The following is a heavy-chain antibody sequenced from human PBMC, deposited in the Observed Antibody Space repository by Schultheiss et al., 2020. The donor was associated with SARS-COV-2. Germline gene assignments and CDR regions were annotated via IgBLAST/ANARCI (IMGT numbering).Heavy chain of an antibody. CDR2: IYYSGST. CDR1: GGSISSYY. V-gene: IGHV4-59*06. CDR3: GSLLYTSSWPVDY. J-gene: IGHJ4*02. D-gene: IGHD6-13*01. Sequence: SETLSLTCTVSGGSISSYYWSWIRQPAGKGLEWIGYIYYSGSTYYNPSLKSRVTISVDTSKNQFSLKLSSVTAADTAIYYCGSLLYTSSWPVDYWGQGSLVTVSS.